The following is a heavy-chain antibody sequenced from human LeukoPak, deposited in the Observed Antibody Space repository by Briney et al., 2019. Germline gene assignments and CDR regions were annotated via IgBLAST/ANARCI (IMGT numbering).Heavy chain of an antibody. CDR3: ARLAVAGHFDH. CDR2: ISGYNGDT. CDR1: GYTFTSYG. V-gene: IGHV1-18*01. D-gene: IGHD6-19*01. Sequence: ASVRFSYKASGYTFTSYGISWVRQAPGQGLEWMGWISGYNGDTNYAQKLQGRVTMTTDTSTSTVYMELRSLRSDDTAVYFCARLAVAGHFDHWGQGTLVTVSS. J-gene: IGHJ4*02.